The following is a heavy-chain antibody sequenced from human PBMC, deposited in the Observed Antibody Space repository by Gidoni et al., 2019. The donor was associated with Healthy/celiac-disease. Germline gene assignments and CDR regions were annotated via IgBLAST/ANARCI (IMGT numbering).Heavy chain of an antibody. J-gene: IGHJ6*02. V-gene: IGHV3-48*02. CDR1: GFTFSSYS. Sequence: EVQLVESGGGLVQPGGSLRLSCAASGFTFSSYSMNWVRQAPGKGLEWVSYISSSSSTIYYADAVKGRFTISRDNAKNSLYLQMNSLRDEDTAVYYCAREGARSSSWQRGYYYYYGMDVWGQGTTVTVSS. CDR3: AREGARSSSWQRGYYYYYGMDV. CDR2: ISSSSSTI. D-gene: IGHD6-13*01.